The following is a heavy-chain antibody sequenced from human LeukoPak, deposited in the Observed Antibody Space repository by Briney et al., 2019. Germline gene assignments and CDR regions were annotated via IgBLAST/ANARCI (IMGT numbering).Heavy chain of an antibody. CDR2: IYYSGST. Sequence: KPSETLSLTCTVSGGSISSSSYYWGWIRQPPGKGLEWIGSIYYSGSTHYNASLKSRVTISVDTSKNQFSLKLSSVTAADTAVYYCARQRGHSYGSLDYWGQGTLVTVSS. CDR3: ARQRGHSYGSLDY. D-gene: IGHD5-18*01. V-gene: IGHV4-39*01. CDR1: GGSISSSSYY. J-gene: IGHJ4*02.